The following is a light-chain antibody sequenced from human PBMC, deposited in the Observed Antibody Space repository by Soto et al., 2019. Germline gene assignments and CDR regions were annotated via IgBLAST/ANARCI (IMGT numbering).Light chain of an antibody. V-gene: IGLV9-49*01. CDR3: GADHGSGSNFVVV. Sequence: QLVLTQPPSASASLGASVTLTCTLSSGYSDYKVEWYQQRPGKGPRFVMRVGTGEIVGSKGDGIPDRFSVLGSGLNRNLTIKNIQEEDEGDYHCGADHGSGSNFVVVFGGGTKVTVL. CDR2: VGTGEIVG. J-gene: IGLJ2*01. CDR1: SGYSDYK.